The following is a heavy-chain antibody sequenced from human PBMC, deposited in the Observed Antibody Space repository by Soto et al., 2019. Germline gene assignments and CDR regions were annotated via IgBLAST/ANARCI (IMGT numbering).Heavy chain of an antibody. CDR2: FDPEDGET. CDR1: GYTLTELS. J-gene: IGHJ5*02. Sequence: GASVKVSCKVSGYTLTELSMHWVRQAPGKGLEWMGGFDPEDGETIYAQKFQGRVTMTEDTSTDTAYMELSSLRSEDTAVYFCATAYGSGSYNWFDPGGQGTLVTVPS. CDR3: ATAYGSGSYNWFDP. V-gene: IGHV1-24*01. D-gene: IGHD3-10*01.